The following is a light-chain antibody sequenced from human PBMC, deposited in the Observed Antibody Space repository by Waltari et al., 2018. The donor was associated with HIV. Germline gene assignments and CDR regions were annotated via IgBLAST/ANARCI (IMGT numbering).Light chain of an antibody. J-gene: IGKJ4*01. Sequence: DIQLTQSPSFLSASVGDRVPITCRASQGISSYLAWYQQKPGKAPKLLTYAASTLQSGVPSRFSGSGSGTEFTLTISSLQPEDFATYYCQQLNTFPLTFGGGTKVDIK. CDR3: QQLNTFPLT. CDR1: QGISSY. CDR2: AAS. V-gene: IGKV1-9*01.